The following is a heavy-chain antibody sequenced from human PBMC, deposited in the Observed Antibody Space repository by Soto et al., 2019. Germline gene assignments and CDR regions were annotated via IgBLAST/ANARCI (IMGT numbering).Heavy chain of an antibody. CDR3: ARGPRDILTGYYNSYYYYGMDV. CDR1: GGSFSGYY. D-gene: IGHD3-9*01. J-gene: IGHJ6*02. CDR2: INHSGST. Sequence: NPSETLSLTCAVYGGSFSGYYWSWIRQPPGKGLEWIGEINHSGSTNYNPSLKSRVTISVDTSKNQFSLKLSSVTAADTAVYYCARGPRDILTGYYNSYYYYGMDVWGQGTTVTVSS. V-gene: IGHV4-34*01.